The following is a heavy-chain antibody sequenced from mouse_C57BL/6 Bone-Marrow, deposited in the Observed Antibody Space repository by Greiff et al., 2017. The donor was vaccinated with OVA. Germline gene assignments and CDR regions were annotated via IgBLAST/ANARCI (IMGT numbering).Heavy chain of an antibody. CDR2: IYPGSGNT. CDR3: ARPPYYGSRDWFAY. CDR1: GYSFTSYY. V-gene: IGHV1-66*01. D-gene: IGHD1-1*01. Sequence: QVQLQQSGPELVKPGASVKISCKASGYSFTSYYIHWVKQRPGQGLAWIGWIYPGSGNTKYNEKFKGKATVTADTSSSTAYMQLSSLTSEDSAVYYCARPPYYGSRDWFAYWGQGTLVTVSA. J-gene: IGHJ3*01.